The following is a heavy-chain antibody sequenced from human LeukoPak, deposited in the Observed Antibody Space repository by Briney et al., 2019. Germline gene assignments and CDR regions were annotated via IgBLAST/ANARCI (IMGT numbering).Heavy chain of an antibody. CDR1: GGSISSSNYS. V-gene: IGHV4-39*01. CDR2: FYYSGST. J-gene: IGHJ3*02. Sequence: KTSETLSLTCTVSGGSISSSNYSWGWIRQPPGKGLEWIGSFYYSGSTYYNPSLKSRVTISVDTSKNQFSLELSSVTAADTAVYYCARRDTATDAFDIWGQGTMVTVSS. CDR3: ARRDTATDAFDI. D-gene: IGHD5-18*01.